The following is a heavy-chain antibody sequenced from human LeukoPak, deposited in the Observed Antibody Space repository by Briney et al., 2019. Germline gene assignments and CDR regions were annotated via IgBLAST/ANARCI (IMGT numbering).Heavy chain of an antibody. Sequence: ASVKVSCTASGYTFTGYYMHWVRQAPGQGLEWMGWINPNSGGTNYAQKFQGRVTMTRDTSISTAYMELSRLRSDDTAVYYCARAGLTMVRGVTSYFDYWGQGTLVTVSS. D-gene: IGHD3-10*01. CDR3: ARAGLTMVRGVTSYFDY. V-gene: IGHV1-2*02. CDR1: GYTFTGYY. CDR2: INPNSGGT. J-gene: IGHJ4*02.